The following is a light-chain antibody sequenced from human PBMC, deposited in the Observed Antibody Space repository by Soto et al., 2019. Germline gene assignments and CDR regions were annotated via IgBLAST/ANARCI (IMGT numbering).Light chain of an antibody. V-gene: IGKV4-1*01. CDR3: QQYYSPPQLT. J-gene: IGKJ4*01. CDR2: WAS. Sequence: DIVMTQSPDSLAVSLGERATINCKSSQSVLYSSNNKNYLAWYQQKPGQPPKLLIYWASTRESGVPDRFSGSGSGTDFALTSSRLQAEDGVVYYCQQYYSPPQLTFGGGTKVEIK. CDR1: QSVLYSSNNKNY.